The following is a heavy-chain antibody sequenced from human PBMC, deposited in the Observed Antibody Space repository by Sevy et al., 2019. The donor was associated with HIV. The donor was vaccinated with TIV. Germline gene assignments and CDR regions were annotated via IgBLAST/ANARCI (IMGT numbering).Heavy chain of an antibody. CDR1: GFTFSNAW. D-gene: IGHD3-22*01. V-gene: IGHV3-15*01. Sequence: GGSLRLSCAASGFTFSNAWMSWVRQAPGKGLEWVGRIKSKTDGGTTDYAAPVKDRFTISRDDSKNTLYLQMNSLKTKDTAVYYCTTDLSNYYDSSGYYSGTRGYWGQGTLVTVSS. CDR2: IKSKTDGGTT. CDR3: TTDLSNYYDSSGYYSGTRGY. J-gene: IGHJ4*02.